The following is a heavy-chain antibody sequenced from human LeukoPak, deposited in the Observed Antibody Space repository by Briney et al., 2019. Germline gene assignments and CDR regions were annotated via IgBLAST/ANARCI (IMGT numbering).Heavy chain of an antibody. Sequence: GGCLSLSCAASAFIFNTYGMNSVRQAPGKGLEWLSYISSTGSTIYYADSVKGRFTISRDNAKNSLYLQMNSLRAEDMAVFYCTGKRGISEAGTWWKDALDVWGQGTMVTVSS. D-gene: IGHD6-19*01. V-gene: IGHV3-48*03. CDR2: ISSTGSTI. CDR1: AFIFNTYG. J-gene: IGHJ3*01. CDR3: TGKRGISEAGTWWKDALDV.